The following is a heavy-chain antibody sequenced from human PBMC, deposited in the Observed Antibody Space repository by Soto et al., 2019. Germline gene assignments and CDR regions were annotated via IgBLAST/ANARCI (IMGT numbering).Heavy chain of an antibody. D-gene: IGHD4-17*01. CDR3: ARWAQYYGGPHHAFDI. CDR1: GFTFSDYY. J-gene: IGHJ3*02. Sequence: KSVGSLRLSCAASGFTFSDYYMSWIRQAPGKGLEWVSYISSSGSTIYYADSVKGRFTISRDNAKNSLYLQMNSLRAEDTAVYYCARWAQYYGGPHHAFDIWGQGTMVTVSS. CDR2: ISSSGSTI. V-gene: IGHV3-11*01.